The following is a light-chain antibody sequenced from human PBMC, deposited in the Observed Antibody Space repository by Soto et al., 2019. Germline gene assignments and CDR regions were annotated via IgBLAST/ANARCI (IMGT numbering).Light chain of an antibody. CDR1: RSVSSNY. V-gene: IGKV3-20*01. CDR3: HQYGSSPGT. Sequence: DIVLTQSPSTLSLSPGERATLSCRASRSVSSNYLAWYQQKPGQAPRLLIYGASSRATGIPDRFSGRGSGTDFTLTVSRLESEDFVVYYCHQYGSSPGTFGQGTTVEIK. CDR2: GAS. J-gene: IGKJ1*01.